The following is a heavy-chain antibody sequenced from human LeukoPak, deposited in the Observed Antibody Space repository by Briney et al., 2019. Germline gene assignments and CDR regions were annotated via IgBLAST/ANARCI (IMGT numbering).Heavy chain of an antibody. D-gene: IGHD6-19*01. CDR3: ARGSAGNWFDP. CDR1: GASISDYR. J-gene: IGHJ5*02. V-gene: IGHV4-59*01. Sequence: SPSETLSLTCTVSGASISDYRWSWIRQPPGRGLEWIGYVSNSGSTSFHPSFKSRVTMSVDTSENQFSLRLNSVTAADTAVYYCARGSAGNWFDPWGQGTLVTVSS. CDR2: VSNSGST.